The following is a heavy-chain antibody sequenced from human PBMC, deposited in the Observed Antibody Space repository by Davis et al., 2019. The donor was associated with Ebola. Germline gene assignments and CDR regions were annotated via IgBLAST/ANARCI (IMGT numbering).Heavy chain of an antibody. D-gene: IGHD2-2*01. V-gene: IGHV4-61*05. Sequence: PSETLSLTCTVSGGSISSSSYYWSWIRQPPGKGLEWIGYIYYSGSTNYNPSLKSRVTISVDTSKNQFSLKLSSVTAADTAVYYCARASDCSSTSCHKPSYYYYMDVWGKGTTVTVSS. CDR3: ARASDCSSTSCHKPSYYYYMDV. CDR2: IYYSGST. CDR1: GGSISSSSYY. J-gene: IGHJ6*03.